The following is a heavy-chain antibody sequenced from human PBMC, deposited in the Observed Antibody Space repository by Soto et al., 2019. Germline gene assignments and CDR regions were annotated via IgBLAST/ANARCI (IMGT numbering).Heavy chain of an antibody. V-gene: IGHV4-59*01. Sequence: SETLSLTCTVSGGSISSYYWSWIRQPPGKGLEWIGYIYYSGSTNYNPSLKSRVTISVDTSKNQFSLKLSSVTAADTAVYYCARGDAGEQLVRRYDYYYYMDVWGKGTTVTVSS. CDR2: IYYSGST. CDR3: ARGDAGEQLVRRYDYYYYMDV. D-gene: IGHD6-6*01. CDR1: GGSISSYY. J-gene: IGHJ6*03.